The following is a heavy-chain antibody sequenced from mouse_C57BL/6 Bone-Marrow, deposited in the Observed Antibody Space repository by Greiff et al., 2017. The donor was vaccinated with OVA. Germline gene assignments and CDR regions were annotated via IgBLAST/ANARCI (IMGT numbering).Heavy chain of an antibody. Sequence: VQLQQSGAELARPGASVKLSCKASGYTFTSYGISWVKQRTGQGLEWIGEIYPRSGNTYYNEKFKGKATLTADKSSSTAYMELRSLTSEDSAVYFCARGGRGSSYAWFAYWGQGTLVTVSA. CDR1: GYTFTSYG. J-gene: IGHJ3*01. D-gene: IGHD1-1*01. V-gene: IGHV1-81*01. CDR2: IYPRSGNT. CDR3: ARGGRGSSYAWFAY.